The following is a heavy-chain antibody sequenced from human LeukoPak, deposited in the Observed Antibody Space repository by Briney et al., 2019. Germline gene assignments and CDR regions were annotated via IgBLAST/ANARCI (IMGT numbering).Heavy chain of an antibody. CDR1: GFTFSHYG. D-gene: IGHD2-15*01. J-gene: IGHJ3*02. V-gene: IGHV3-30*03. Sequence: GGSLRLSCAASGFTFSHYGVHWVRQAPGKGLEWVAVISYDGSNKYYADSVKGRFTISRDNSKNTLYLQMNSLRAEDTAVYYCARGCGSCYSSGAFDIWGQGTMVTVSS. CDR3: ARGCGSCYSSGAFDI. CDR2: ISYDGSNK.